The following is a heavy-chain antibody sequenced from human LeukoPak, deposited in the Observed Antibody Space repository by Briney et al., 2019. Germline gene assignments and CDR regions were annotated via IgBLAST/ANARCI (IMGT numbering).Heavy chain of an antibody. D-gene: IGHD6-19*01. V-gene: IGHV3-53*01. CDR3: ASSIAVAGYDAFDI. CDR2: IYSGGST. CDR1: GFTVSSNY. Sequence: GGSLRLSCAASGFTVSSNYMSWVRQAPGKGLEWVSVIYSGGSTYYADSVKGRFTISRDNSKNTLYLQMNSLRAEDTAVYYCASSIAVAGYDAFDIWGQGTMVTVSS. J-gene: IGHJ3*02.